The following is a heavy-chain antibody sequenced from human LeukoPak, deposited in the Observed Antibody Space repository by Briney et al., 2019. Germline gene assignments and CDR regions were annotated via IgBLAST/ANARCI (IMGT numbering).Heavy chain of an antibody. CDR2: IYYSGTT. V-gene: IGHV4-59*08. Sequence: SEPLSLTCTVSGSSIRSYYWSWIRQPPGKGLEWIGYIYYSGTTNYNPSLKSRVTILVDTSKNQFSLNLSSVTAADTAVYYCARRGIAAAGYDYWGQGTLVTVSS. J-gene: IGHJ4*02. D-gene: IGHD6-13*01. CDR3: ARRGIAAAGYDY. CDR1: GSSIRSYY.